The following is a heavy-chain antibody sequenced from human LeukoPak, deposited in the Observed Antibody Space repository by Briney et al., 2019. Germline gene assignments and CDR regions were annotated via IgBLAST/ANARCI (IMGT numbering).Heavy chain of an antibody. Sequence: ASVKVSCKASGYTFTSYDINWVRQATGQGLEWMGWMNPNSGNTGYAQKFQGRVTITRNTTISTAYMELSSLRSEDTAVYYCARGRGYCSSTSCYTSWFDPWGKGTLVTVSS. V-gene: IGHV1-8*03. CDR2: MNPNSGNT. CDR3: ARGRGYCSSTSCYTSWFDP. J-gene: IGHJ5*02. CDR1: GYTFTSYD. D-gene: IGHD2-2*02.